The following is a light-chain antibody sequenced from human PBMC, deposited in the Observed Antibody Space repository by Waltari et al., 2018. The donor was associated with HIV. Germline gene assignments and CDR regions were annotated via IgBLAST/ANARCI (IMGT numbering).Light chain of an antibody. CDR2: EVS. V-gene: IGLV2-8*01. J-gene: IGLJ3*02. Sequence: QSALTQPPSASGSPGQSVTISCTGTSSDVGGYNYVSWYQQHPGKAPQHMIYEVSQRPSGVPNRFSGSKSGNTASLTVSGLQTEDEANYYCSSYAGSNNWVFGGGTNLTVL. CDR3: SSYAGSNNWV. CDR1: SSDVGGYNY.